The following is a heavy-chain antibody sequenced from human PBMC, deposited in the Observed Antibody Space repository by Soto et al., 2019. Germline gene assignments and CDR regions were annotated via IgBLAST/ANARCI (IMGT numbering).Heavy chain of an antibody. CDR1: GFTFSSYA. V-gene: IGHV3-23*01. CDR2: ISGSGGST. CDR3: AKGRVGCWYRDAFDS. J-gene: IGHJ3*02. D-gene: IGHD6-13*01. Sequence: EVQLLESGGGLVQPGGSLRLSCAASGFTFSSYAMSWVRQAPGKGLEWVSAISGSGGSTYYADSVKGRFTISRDNSTNRLHLQMNRLRAEDTAVYYWAKGRVGCWYRDAFDSWGQGTMVSDSS.